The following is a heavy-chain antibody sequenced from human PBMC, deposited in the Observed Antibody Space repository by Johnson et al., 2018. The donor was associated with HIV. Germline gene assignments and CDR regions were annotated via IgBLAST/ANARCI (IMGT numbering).Heavy chain of an antibody. V-gene: IGHV3-30-3*01. CDR1: GFTFSNYP. Sequence: QVHLVESGGGVVRPGRSLRLSCTASGFTFSNYPMHWVRQAPGKGLEWVAVVSFDGSNKYYADSVKGRFTISRDNSKNTLYLQMNSLRAEDTAVYYCARDTSIAAARAFDIWGQGTMVTVSS. CDR3: ARDTSIAAARAFDI. J-gene: IGHJ3*02. CDR2: VSFDGSNK. D-gene: IGHD6-6*01.